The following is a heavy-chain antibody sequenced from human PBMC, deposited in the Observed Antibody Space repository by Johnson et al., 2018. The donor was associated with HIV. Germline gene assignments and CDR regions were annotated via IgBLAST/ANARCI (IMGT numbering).Heavy chain of an antibody. CDR1: GFTFSNAW. D-gene: IGHD6-13*01. Sequence: EVQLVESGGGLVKPGGSLRLSCAASGFTFSNAWMSWVRQAPGKGLEWVGRIKRKIDGGTTDYAAPVTGRFTISRDYSKNTLYLQMNSLKTEDTAVYYCTTDLAAVGSGAFDIWGQGTMVTVSS. J-gene: IGHJ3*02. CDR3: TTDLAAVGSGAFDI. V-gene: IGHV3-15*01. CDR2: IKRKIDGGTT.